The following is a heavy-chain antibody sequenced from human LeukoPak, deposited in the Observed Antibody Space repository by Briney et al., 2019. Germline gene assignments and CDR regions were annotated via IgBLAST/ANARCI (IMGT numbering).Heavy chain of an antibody. CDR2: FDPEDGET. D-gene: IGHD3-22*01. CDR1: GYTLTELS. Sequence: ASVKVPCKVSGYTLTELSMHWVRQAPGKGLEWMGGFDPEDGETIYAQKFQGRVTMTEDTSTDTAYMELSSLRSEDTAVYYCATVVYYDSSGYFDYWGQGTLVTVSS. CDR3: ATVVYYDSSGYFDY. J-gene: IGHJ4*02. V-gene: IGHV1-24*01.